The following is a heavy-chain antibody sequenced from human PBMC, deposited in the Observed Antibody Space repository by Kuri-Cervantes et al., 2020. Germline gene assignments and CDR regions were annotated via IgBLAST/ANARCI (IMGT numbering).Heavy chain of an antibody. CDR2: IYYSGST. CDR1: GGSISSSSYY. D-gene: IGHD4-23*01. J-gene: IGHJ4*02. CDR3: ARGWEHEGVDY. Sequence: SETLSLTCTVSGGSISSSSYYWGWIRQPPGKGLEWIGSIYYSGSTYYNPSLKSRVTISVDTSKNQFSLNLTSVTAADTAVYYCARGWEHEGVDYWGQGTLVTVSS. V-gene: IGHV4-39*07.